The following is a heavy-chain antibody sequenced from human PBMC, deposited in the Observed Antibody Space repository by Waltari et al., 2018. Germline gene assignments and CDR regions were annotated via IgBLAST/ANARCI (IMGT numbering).Heavy chain of an antibody. Sequence: QVQLQQWGAGLLKPSETLSLTCAVYGGSFSGYYWSWIRQPPGKGLEWIGEINHSGSTNYNPSLKRRVTISVDTSKNQFSRKLSSVTAADTAVYYCARGTGTMVRGVIISTYYYYYGMDVWGQGTTVTVSS. CDR1: GGSFSGYY. CDR2: INHSGST. J-gene: IGHJ6*02. V-gene: IGHV4-34*01. CDR3: ARGTGTMVRGVIISTYYYYYGMDV. D-gene: IGHD3-10*01.